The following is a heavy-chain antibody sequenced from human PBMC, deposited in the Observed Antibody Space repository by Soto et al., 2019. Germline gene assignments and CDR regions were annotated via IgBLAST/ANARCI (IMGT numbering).Heavy chain of an antibody. CDR3: ARDRSRYCSSSTCHGALDY. Sequence: AGGSLRLSCAASGFTFRSYGMHWVRQAPGKELEWVAVIWYDGNIKYYADPEKGRFTISRDNSKNTLYLQMNSLRAEDTAVYYCARDRSRYCSSSTCHGALDYWGQGTLVTVSS. J-gene: IGHJ4*02. D-gene: IGHD2-2*01. CDR1: GFTFRSYG. V-gene: IGHV3-33*01. CDR2: IWYDGNIK.